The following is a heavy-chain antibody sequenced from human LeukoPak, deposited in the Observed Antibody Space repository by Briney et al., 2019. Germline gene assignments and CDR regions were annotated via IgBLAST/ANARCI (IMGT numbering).Heavy chain of an antibody. Sequence: SETLSLTCAVYGGSFSGYYWSWIRQPPGKGLEWLGEIIHSGNTNYNPSLKSRVTISVDTSKNQFSLKLSSVTAADTAVYYCARVRSIVVVPANTRFDYWGQGTLVTVSS. D-gene: IGHD2-2*01. CDR2: IIHSGNT. CDR3: ARVRSIVVVPANTRFDY. CDR1: GGSFSGYY. V-gene: IGHV4-34*12. J-gene: IGHJ4*02.